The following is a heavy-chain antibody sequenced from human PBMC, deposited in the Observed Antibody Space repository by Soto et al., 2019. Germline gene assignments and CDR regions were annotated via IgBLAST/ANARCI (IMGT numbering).Heavy chain of an antibody. J-gene: IGHJ4*02. CDR3: ARGSKVTWFGKLLSKSFFFDF. D-gene: IGHD3-10*01. CDR2: INHSGST. Sequence: SETLSLTCAVYDGSFTDYYWSWIRQPPGKGLEWIGEINHSGSTKYNPSLKSRVTISVDTSKNQFSLKLSSVTAADTAVYYFARGSKVTWFGKLLSKSFFFDFWGQGTLVTVSS. V-gene: IGHV4-34*01. CDR1: DGSFTDYY.